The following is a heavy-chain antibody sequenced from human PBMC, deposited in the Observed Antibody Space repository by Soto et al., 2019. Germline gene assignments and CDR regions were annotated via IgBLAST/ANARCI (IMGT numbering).Heavy chain of an antibody. Sequence: ASVKVSCKASGYTFTSYGISWVRQAPGQGLEWMGWISAYNGNTNYAQKLQGRVTMTTDTSTSTAYMELRSLRSDDTAVYYCARDQIVVVPAAHNWFDPCGQGTLVTVSS. J-gene: IGHJ5*02. CDR1: GYTFTSYG. CDR3: ARDQIVVVPAAHNWFDP. V-gene: IGHV1-18*01. CDR2: ISAYNGNT. D-gene: IGHD2-2*01.